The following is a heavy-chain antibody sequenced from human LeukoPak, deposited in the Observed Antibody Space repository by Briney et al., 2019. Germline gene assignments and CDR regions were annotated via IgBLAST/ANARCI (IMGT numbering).Heavy chain of an antibody. V-gene: IGHV4-38-2*02. J-gene: IGHJ4*02. CDR2: IYHSGNN. CDR1: GYFISTGYY. D-gene: IGHD3-22*01. CDR3: ARGVLYYYDSSGYYLDY. Sequence: SETLSLTCTVSGYFISTGYYWGWIRQSPGKGLEWIAIIYHSGNNYYNPSLKSRVTISVDTSKNQFSLKLSSVTAADTAVYYCARGVLYYYDSSGYYLDYWGQGTLVTVSS.